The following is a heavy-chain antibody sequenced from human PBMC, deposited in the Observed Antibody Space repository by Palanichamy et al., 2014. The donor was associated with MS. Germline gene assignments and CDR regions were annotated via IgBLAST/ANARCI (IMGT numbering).Heavy chain of an antibody. CDR3: ARNISRLMAPASPRGDAFDL. D-gene: IGHD2/OR15-2a*01. J-gene: IGHJ3*01. Sequence: QLHLQESGPGLVKPSETLSLTCDVSGASLSDYDYYWAWLRQPPGKGLEWIGSIYNRVSISYNPSLRNRVSVDMDTSKNQFALRLTSVSAADTALYYCARNISRLMAPASPRGDAFDLWGQGTMVTVSA. V-gene: IGHV4-39*01. CDR2: IYNRVSI. CDR1: GASLSDYDYY.